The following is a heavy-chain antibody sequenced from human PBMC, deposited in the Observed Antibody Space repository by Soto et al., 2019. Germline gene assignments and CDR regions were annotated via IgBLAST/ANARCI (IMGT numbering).Heavy chain of an antibody. CDR3: ARDPGGCSGGSCYSWYFDY. D-gene: IGHD2-15*01. J-gene: IGHJ4*02. V-gene: IGHV3-48*01. Sequence: EVQLVESGGGLVQPGGSLRLSCAASGFTFSRYNMNWVRQAPGKGLEWVSYISSSSSTIYYADSVKGRFTISRDNAKNSLYLQMNSLRAEDTAVYYCARDPGGCSGGSCYSWYFDYWGQGTLVTVSS. CDR2: ISSSSSTI. CDR1: GFTFSRYN.